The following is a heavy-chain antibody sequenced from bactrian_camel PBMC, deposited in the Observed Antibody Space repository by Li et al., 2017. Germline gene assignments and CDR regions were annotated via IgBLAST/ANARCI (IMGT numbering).Heavy chain of an antibody. CDR2: IRHRNGNT. D-gene: IGHD3*01. CDR3: AADDTRDGTRLTACSLSKFDYDF. J-gene: IGHJ4*01. CDR1: GYIHGSAC. Sequence: HVQLVESGGGSVQAGGSLRLACAGAGYIHGSACITWFRQAPGKEREGVARIRHRNGNTYYADSVKGRFTISQDNAKNTIYLQMNSLKPEDTAMYYCAADDTRDGTRLTACSLSKFDYDFWGQGTQVTVS. V-gene: IGHV3S63*01.